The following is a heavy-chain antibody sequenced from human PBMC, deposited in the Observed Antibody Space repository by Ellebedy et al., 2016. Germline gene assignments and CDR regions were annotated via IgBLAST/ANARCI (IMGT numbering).Heavy chain of an antibody. CDR2: ISATGERT. Sequence: GESLKISXTASGLNFNTFFMSWVRQAPGKGLEWASTISATGERTYFADSVKGRFTISRDSSKNSVYLRMNNLRVEDTAVYYCRQGHYADFWGQGTLVTVSS. J-gene: IGHJ4*02. CDR3: RQGHYADF. CDR1: GLNFNTFF. V-gene: IGHV3-23*01.